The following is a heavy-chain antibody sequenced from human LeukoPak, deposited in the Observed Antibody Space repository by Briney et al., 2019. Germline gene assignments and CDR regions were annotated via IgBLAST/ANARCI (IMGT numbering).Heavy chain of an antibody. CDR1: GGSISSYY. CDR2: IYYSGST. V-gene: IGHV4-59*01. D-gene: IGHD3-10*01. CDR3: ARQPIGVIKGTTNFYYYMDV. Sequence: PSETLSLTCTVSGGSISSYYWSWIRQPPGKGLEWIGYIYYSGSTNYNPSLKSRVTISVDTSKNQFSLKLSSVTAADTAVYYCARQPIGVIKGTTNFYYYMDVWGQGATVTVSS. J-gene: IGHJ6*03.